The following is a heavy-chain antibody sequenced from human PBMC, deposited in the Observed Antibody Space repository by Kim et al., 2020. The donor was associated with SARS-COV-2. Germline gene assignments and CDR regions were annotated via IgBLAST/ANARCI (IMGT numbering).Heavy chain of an antibody. V-gene: IGHV4-59*13. Sequence: SETLSLTCTVSGGSISSYYWSWIRQPPGKGLEWIGYIYYSGSTNYNPSLKSRVTISVDTSKNQFSLKLSSVTAADTAVYYCAREGIAVAGFFDYLGQGTL. CDR1: GGSISSYY. CDR3: AREGIAVAGFFDY. CDR2: IYYSGST. J-gene: IGHJ4*02. D-gene: IGHD6-19*01.